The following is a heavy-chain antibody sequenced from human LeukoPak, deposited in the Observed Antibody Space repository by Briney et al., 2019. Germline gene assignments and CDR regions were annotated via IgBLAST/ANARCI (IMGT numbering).Heavy chain of an antibody. J-gene: IGHJ4*02. CDR3: ARGTITYSDC. V-gene: IGHV3-48*03. CDR1: GFTFSSYG. Sequence: PGGSLRLSCAASGFTFSSYGMNWVRQAPGKGLGWVSYISRSGTTIYYADSVRGRFTISRDNAKNSLYLQMNSLRADDTAVYYCARGTITYSDCWGQGTLVTVSS. CDR2: ISRSGTTI. D-gene: IGHD1/OR15-1a*01.